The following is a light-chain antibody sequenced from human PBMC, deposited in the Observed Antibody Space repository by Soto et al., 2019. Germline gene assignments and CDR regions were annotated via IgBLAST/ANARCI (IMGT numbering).Light chain of an antibody. V-gene: IGKV3-20*01. Sequence: ESVLTQYPGTLSLSPGERATLSCRASQSVSSSYLAWYQQKPGQAPRLLMYGASSRATGTPDRFSGSGSGTDFTLTISRLEPEDFAVYYCQQYGSSVNTFGQGTKLEIK. CDR2: GAS. J-gene: IGKJ2*01. CDR1: QSVSSSY. CDR3: QQYGSSVNT.